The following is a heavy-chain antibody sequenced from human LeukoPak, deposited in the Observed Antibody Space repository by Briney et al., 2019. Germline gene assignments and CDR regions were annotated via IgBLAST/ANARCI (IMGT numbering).Heavy chain of an antibody. CDR1: GGPFSGYY. CDR2: INHSGST. J-gene: IGHJ4*02. D-gene: IGHD1-26*01. CDR3: ARATELLSCFDY. V-gene: IGHV4-34*01. Sequence: PSETLSLTCAVYGGPFSGYYWSWIRQPPGKGLEWIGEINHSGSTNYNPSLKSRVTISVDTSKNQFSLELSSVTAADTAVYYCARATELLSCFDYWGQGTLVTVSS.